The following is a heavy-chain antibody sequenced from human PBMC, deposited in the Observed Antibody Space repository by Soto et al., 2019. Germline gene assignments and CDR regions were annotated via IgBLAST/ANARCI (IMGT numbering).Heavy chain of an antibody. CDR3: ARYSGDYYYYGMDV. Sequence: GASVKVSCKASGYTFTSYDISWVRQAPGQGLEWMGRIIPILGIANYAQKFQGRVTITADKSTSTAYMELSSLRSEDTAVYYCARYSGDYYYYGMDVWGQGTTVTVSS. D-gene: IGHD7-27*01. J-gene: IGHJ6*02. CDR1: GYTFTSYD. V-gene: IGHV1-69*04. CDR2: IIPILGIA.